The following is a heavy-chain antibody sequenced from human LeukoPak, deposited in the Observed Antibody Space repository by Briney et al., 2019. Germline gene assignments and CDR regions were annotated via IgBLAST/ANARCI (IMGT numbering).Heavy chain of an antibody. Sequence: PGGSLRLSCAASGFTFSSYAMSWVRQAPGKGLEWVSAISGSGGSTYYADSVKGRFTISRDNSKNTLYLQMNSLRAEDTAVYYCAKSGYYGDYGSRFDPWGQGTLVTVSS. CDR3: AKSGYYGDYGSRFDP. CDR2: ISGSGGST. D-gene: IGHD4-17*01. V-gene: IGHV3-23*01. CDR1: GFTFSSYA. J-gene: IGHJ5*02.